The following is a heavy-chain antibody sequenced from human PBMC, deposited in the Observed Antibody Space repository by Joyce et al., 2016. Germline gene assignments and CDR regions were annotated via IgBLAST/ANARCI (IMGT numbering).Heavy chain of an antibody. CDR1: GGSISSYY. D-gene: IGHD2-2*01. CDR3: ARARVVPAAMEFYYYYMDV. CDR2: ISDSGRT. Sequence: QVQLQESGPGLVKPSETLSLICTVSGGSISSYYWTWIRQPPGKGLEWVGYISDSGRTNYNPSLKSRVTISVGTSKNQFSLNLNSVTAADTAVYYCARARVVPAAMEFYYYYMDVWGKGTTVTVSS. V-gene: IGHV4-59*01. J-gene: IGHJ6*03.